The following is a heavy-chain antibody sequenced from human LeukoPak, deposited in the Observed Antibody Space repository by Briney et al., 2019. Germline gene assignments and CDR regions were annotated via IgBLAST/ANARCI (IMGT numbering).Heavy chain of an antibody. Sequence: ASVKVSCKASGYTLTELSMHWVRQAPGTGLEWMGGFDPEDGETIYAQKFQGRVTMTEDTSTDTAYMELSSLRSEDTAVYYCATEITMVRGVIITTDYFDYWGQGTLVTVSS. D-gene: IGHD3-10*01. V-gene: IGHV1-24*01. CDR1: GYTLTELS. CDR2: FDPEDGET. J-gene: IGHJ4*02. CDR3: ATEITMVRGVIITTDYFDY.